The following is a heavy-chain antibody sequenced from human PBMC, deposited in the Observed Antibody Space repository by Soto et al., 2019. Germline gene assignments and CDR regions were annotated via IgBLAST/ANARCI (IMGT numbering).Heavy chain of an antibody. CDR1: GFSFDDYA. J-gene: IGHJ4*02. CDR2: ISWNSGSI. D-gene: IGHD5-18*01. Sequence: EVQLVESGGGLVQPGRSLRLSCAASGFSFDDYAMHWVRQAPGKGLEWVSGISWNSGSIGYADSVKGRFTISRDNAKNCLYLQMNSLRAEDTALYYCAKDRAASGYSYVFDYWGQGTLVTVSS. CDR3: AKDRAASGYSYVFDY. V-gene: IGHV3-9*01.